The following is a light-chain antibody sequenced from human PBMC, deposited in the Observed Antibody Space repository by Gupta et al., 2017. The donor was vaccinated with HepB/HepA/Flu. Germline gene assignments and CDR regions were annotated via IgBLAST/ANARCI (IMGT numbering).Light chain of an antibody. CDR2: DNN. J-gene: IGLJ1*01. CDR3: GTWDNSLIGGV. Sequence: QSVLTQPPSLSAAPGQTVTIPSPESSSNIGNNFVSWYQQLPGTAPKLLIYDNNKRPSGIPARFSGSKSGTSATLAITGRQTGDEADYYCGTWDNSLIGGVFGTGTKVTIL. V-gene: IGLV1-51*01. CDR1: SSNIGNNF.